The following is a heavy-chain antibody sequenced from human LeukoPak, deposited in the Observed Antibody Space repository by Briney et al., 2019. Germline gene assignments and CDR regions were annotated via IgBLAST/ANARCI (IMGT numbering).Heavy chain of an antibody. J-gene: IGHJ4*02. D-gene: IGHD2-8*01. V-gene: IGHV1-69*01. Sequence: SVKVSCKASGGSFSSYANSWVRQAPGQGLEWMGGIIPIFGTANYAQKFQGRVTITADESTSTAYMELSSLKSEDTAVYYCARAPLGYCTNGVCSTGDYWGQGTLVTVSS. CDR3: ARAPLGYCTNGVCSTGDY. CDR1: GGSFSSYA. CDR2: IIPIFGTA.